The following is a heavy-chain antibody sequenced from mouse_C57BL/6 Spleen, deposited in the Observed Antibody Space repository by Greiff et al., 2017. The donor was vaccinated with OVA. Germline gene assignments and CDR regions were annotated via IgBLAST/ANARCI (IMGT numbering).Heavy chain of an antibody. CDR2: IDPNSGGT. Sequence: QVQLQQPGAELVKPGASVKLSCKASGYTFTSYWMHWVKQRPGRGLEWIGRIDPNSGGTKYNEKFKSKATLTVDKPSSTAYIQLSSLTSEDSAVYYCAATGPNDDWYFDVWGTGTTVTVSS. CDR3: AATGPNDDWYFDV. D-gene: IGHD4-1*02. CDR1: GYTFTSYW. J-gene: IGHJ1*03. V-gene: IGHV1-72*01.